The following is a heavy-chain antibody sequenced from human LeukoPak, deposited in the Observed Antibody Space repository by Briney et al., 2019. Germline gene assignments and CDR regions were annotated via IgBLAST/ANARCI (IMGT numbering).Heavy chain of an antibody. D-gene: IGHD5-12*01. CDR3: AWTEGYGDYFDY. CDR2: IYYSGYT. V-gene: IGHV4-39*01. Sequence: PSETLSLTCTVSGGSINNNDYYWGWVRQSPGMGLEWIGSIYYSGYTYLNSSLKSRVTIAVDTSKNQFSLKLSSVTAADTAVYYCAWTEGYGDYFDYWGQGTLVTVSS. J-gene: IGHJ4*02. CDR1: GGSINNNDYY.